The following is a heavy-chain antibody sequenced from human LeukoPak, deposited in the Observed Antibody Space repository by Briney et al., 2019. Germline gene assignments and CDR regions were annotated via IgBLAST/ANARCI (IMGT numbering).Heavy chain of an antibody. CDR2: INPNSGGT. CDR1: GYTFTGYY. Sequence: GASVKVSCKASGYTFTGYYMHWVRQAPGQGLEWMGRINPNSGGTNYAQKFQGRVTMTRDTSISTAYMELSRLRSDDTAVYYCARDLRNYDYVWGSQKGPSTNWGQGTLVTVSS. CDR3: ARDLRNYDYVWGSQKGPSTN. D-gene: IGHD3-16*01. V-gene: IGHV1-2*06. J-gene: IGHJ4*02.